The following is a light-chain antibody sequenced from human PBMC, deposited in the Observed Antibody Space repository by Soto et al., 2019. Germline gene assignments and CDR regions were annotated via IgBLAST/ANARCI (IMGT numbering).Light chain of an antibody. J-gene: IGLJ1*01. Sequence: QSALTQPASVSGSPGQSITISCTGTSSDVGNYNLVSWYQQHPGKAPKLMIYEGSKRPSGVSNRFSGSKSGNTASLTVSGLQAEDEADYYCCSYAGYGIVFGTGTKLTVL. CDR2: EGS. CDR1: SSDVGNYNL. V-gene: IGLV2-23*01. CDR3: CSYAGYGIV.